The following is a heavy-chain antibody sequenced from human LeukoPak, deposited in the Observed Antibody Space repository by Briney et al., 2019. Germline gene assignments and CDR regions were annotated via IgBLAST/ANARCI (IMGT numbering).Heavy chain of an antibody. J-gene: IGHJ4*02. V-gene: IGHV3-74*01. D-gene: IGHD3-16*01. CDR2: INNDGTST. CDR3: TRGGSANFDY. CDR1: GFTFSSNW. Sequence: GGSLRLSCAASGFTFSSNWMHWVRQAPGKGLVWVSRINNDGTSTTYAESVEGRFTISRDNAKNTLYLQMNSLRAEDTAVYYCTRGGSANFDYWGQGSLVTVSS.